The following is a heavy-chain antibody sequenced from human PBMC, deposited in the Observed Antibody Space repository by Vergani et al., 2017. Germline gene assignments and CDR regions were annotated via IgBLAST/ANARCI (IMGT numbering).Heavy chain of an antibody. Sequence: EVQLVESGGGFVQPGGSLRLSCAASGFTFSSYWMHWVRQAPGKGLVWVSRINSDGSSTSYADSVKGRFTISRDNAKNTLYLQMNSLRAEDTAVYYCARHQRWDYDFWSDYPYYYYMDVWGKGTTVTVSS. J-gene: IGHJ6*03. V-gene: IGHV3-74*01. CDR3: ARHQRWDYDFWSDYPYYYYMDV. CDR2: INSDGSST. D-gene: IGHD3-3*01. CDR1: GFTFSSYW.